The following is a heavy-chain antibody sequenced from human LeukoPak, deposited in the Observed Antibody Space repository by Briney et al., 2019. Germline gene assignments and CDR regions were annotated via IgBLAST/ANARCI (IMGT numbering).Heavy chain of an antibody. D-gene: IGHD2-2*01. Sequence: GGSLRLSCAASGFTVSSNYMSWVRQAPGKGLEWVSVIYSCGSTYYADSVKGRFTISRDNSKNTLYLQMNSLRAEDTAVYYCAKAPEYQYYFDYWGQGTLVTVSS. J-gene: IGHJ4*02. CDR3: AKAPEYQYYFDY. V-gene: IGHV3-53*01. CDR2: IYSCGST. CDR1: GFTVSSNY.